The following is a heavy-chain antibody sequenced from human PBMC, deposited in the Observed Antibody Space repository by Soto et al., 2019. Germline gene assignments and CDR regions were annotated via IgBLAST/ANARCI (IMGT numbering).Heavy chain of an antibody. CDR2: INHSGST. J-gene: IGHJ5*02. D-gene: IGHD6-19*01. Sequence: QVQLQQWGAGLLKPSETLSLTCAVYGGSFSGYYWSWIRQPPGKGLEWIGEINHSGSTNYNPSLNSRVTISVDTSMNHFSLGLGAAPAAETAEYYCARGLGGSIGWYSPPTIVSWFDPWGQGTLVTVSS. CDR3: ARGLGGSIGWYSPPTIVSWFDP. V-gene: IGHV4-34*01. CDR1: GGSFSGYY.